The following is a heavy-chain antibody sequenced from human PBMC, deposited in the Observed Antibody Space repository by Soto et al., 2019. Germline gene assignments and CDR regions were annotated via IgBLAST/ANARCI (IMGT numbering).Heavy chain of an antibody. V-gene: IGHV3-21*01. CDR3: ARVMKGPLIREYYFDY. J-gene: IGHJ4*02. CDR1: GFTFSGYT. Sequence: GGSLRLSCAASGFTFSGYTMNWVRQAPGKGLEWVSSISSGGNYIYYADSLKGRFTISRDDAQNSLFLQMNSLGAEDTAVYYCARVMKGPLIREYYFDYWGQGTLVTVSS. D-gene: IGHD3-10*01. CDR2: ISSGGNYI.